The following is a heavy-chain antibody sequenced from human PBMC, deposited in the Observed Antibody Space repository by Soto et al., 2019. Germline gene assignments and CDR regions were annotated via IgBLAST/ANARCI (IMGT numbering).Heavy chain of an antibody. Sequence: HGESLKISCKGSGYSFTSYWIGWVRQMPGKGLEWMGIIYPGDSDTRYSPSFQGQVTISADKSISTAYLQWSSLKASDTAMYYCARLGCSSTSCYSYYYYGMDVWGQGTTVTVSS. J-gene: IGHJ6*02. V-gene: IGHV5-51*01. CDR2: IYPGDSDT. D-gene: IGHD2-2*01. CDR1: GYSFTSYW. CDR3: ARLGCSSTSCYSYYYYGMDV.